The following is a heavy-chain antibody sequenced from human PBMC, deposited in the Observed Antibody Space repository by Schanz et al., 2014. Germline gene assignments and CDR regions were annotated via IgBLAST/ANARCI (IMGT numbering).Heavy chain of an antibody. CDR3: ARDGVDAAAGGNY. V-gene: IGHV1-18*01. CDR2: INAANGNT. J-gene: IGHJ4*02. D-gene: IGHD6-13*01. Sequence: QVQLVQSGAEVKKPGASVKVSCKASGYTFTSYGINWVRQAPGQGLEWMGWINAANGNTRYSQKFQGRVTFTADKSTSTAYMELSSLRSEDTAVYYCARDGVDAAAGGNYWGQGTLVTDSS. CDR1: GYTFTSYG.